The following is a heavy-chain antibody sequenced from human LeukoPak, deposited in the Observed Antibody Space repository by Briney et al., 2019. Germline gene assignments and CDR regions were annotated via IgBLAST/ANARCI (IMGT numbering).Heavy chain of an antibody. V-gene: IGHV1-46*01. CDR1: GYTFTGYY. Sequence: ASVKVSCKASGYTFTGYYMHWVRQAPGQGLEWMGWINPSGGSTSYAQKFQGRVTMTRDMSTSTVYMELSSLRSEDTAVYYCARAARFGEFRGEPLDYWGQGTLVTVSS. CDR2: INPSGGST. D-gene: IGHD3-10*01. CDR3: ARAARFGEFRGEPLDY. J-gene: IGHJ4*02.